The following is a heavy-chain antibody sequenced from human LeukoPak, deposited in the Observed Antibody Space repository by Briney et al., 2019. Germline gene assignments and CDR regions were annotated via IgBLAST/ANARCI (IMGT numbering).Heavy chain of an antibody. V-gene: IGHV1-2*02. CDR1: GYTFTGYY. CDR2: INPNSGGT. CDR3: AGDRLRLGELSRPKTVDP. Sequence: GASVKVSCKSSGYTFTGYYMHWVRQAPGQGLEWMGWINPNSGGTNYAQKFQGRVTMTRDTSISTAYMELSRLGSDDTAVYYCAGDRLRLGELSRPKTVDPWGQGTLVTVSS. J-gene: IGHJ5*02. D-gene: IGHD3-16*02.